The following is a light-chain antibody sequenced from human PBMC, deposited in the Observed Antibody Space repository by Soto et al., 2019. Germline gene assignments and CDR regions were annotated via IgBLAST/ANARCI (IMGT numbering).Light chain of an antibody. CDR1: QSVSSY. J-gene: IGKJ5*01. V-gene: IGKV3-11*01. CDR3: QQRSNWPPT. Sequence: EIVLTQSPATVSLSPGERATLSCRASQSVSSYLAWYQQKPGQAPRLLLYDASNRATGIPARFSGSGSGTDFTLTISSLEPEDFAVYYCQQRSNWPPTFGQGTRLEIK. CDR2: DAS.